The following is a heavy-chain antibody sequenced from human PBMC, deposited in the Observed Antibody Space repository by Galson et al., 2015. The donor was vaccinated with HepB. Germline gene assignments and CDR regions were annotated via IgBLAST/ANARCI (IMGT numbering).Heavy chain of an antibody. CDR2: IRGSGGST. Sequence: SLRLSCAASGFTFANYVMNWVRQAPGKGLEWVSSIRGSGGSTYYRGSFKGRFTISRDNSKNTVYLQMKSLRADDTAVYYCAKCSGSNWFVPHHFDSWGQGSAVTVSS. J-gene: IGHJ4*03. CDR1: GFTFANYV. CDR3: AKCSGSNWFVPHHFDS. D-gene: IGHD6-13*01. V-gene: IGHV3-23*01.